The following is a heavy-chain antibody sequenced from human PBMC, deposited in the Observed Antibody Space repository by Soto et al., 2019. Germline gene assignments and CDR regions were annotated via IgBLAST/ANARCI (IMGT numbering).Heavy chain of an antibody. J-gene: IGHJ4*02. V-gene: IGHV1-18*01. CDR2: ISAYIGNT. D-gene: IGHD3-3*01. CDR3: ARNKGMWSGYYPFDY. CDR1: GYTFTSYG. Sequence: ASVKVSCKASGYTFTSYGISWVRQAPGQGLEWMGGISAYIGNTNYAQNLQGRVTMTTDTSTSTAYMELRSLRSDDTAVYYCARNKGMWSGYYPFDYWGQGTLVTVSS.